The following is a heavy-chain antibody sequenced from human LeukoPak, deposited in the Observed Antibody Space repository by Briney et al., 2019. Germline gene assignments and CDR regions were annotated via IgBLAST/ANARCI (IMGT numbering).Heavy chain of an antibody. CDR1: GFTVSSNY. J-gene: IGHJ5*02. Sequence: PGGSLRLSCAASGFTVSSNYMSWVRQAPGKGLEWVSVIYSGGSTYYADSVKGRFTISRDNSKNTLYLQMTSLRAEDTAVYYCARDPYDSSGYYGNWFDPWGQGTLVTVSS. CDR3: ARDPYDSSGYYGNWFDP. V-gene: IGHV3-53*01. D-gene: IGHD3-22*01. CDR2: IYSGGST.